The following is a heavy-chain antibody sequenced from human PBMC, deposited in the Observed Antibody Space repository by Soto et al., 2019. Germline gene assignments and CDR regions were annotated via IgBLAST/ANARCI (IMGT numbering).Heavy chain of an antibody. D-gene: IGHD1-26*01. CDR3: ARVSGSSYYGMDV. CDR2: IYHSGST. Sequence: QVQLQESGPGLVKPSGTLSLTCAVSGGSISSSNWWSWVRQPPGKGLEWIGEIYHSGSTNYNPSLKSRVTIPVDKSKTPFSLKLSSVTAADTAVYYCARVSGSSYYGMDVWGQGTTVTVSS. J-gene: IGHJ6*02. CDR1: GGSISSSNW. V-gene: IGHV4-4*02.